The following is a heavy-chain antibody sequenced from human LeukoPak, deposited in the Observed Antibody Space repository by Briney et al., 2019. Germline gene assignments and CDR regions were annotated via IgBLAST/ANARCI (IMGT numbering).Heavy chain of an antibody. CDR3: RLVVPAYDY. V-gene: IGHV1-69*13. J-gene: IGHJ4*02. CDR1: GGTFSSYA. CDR2: IIPIFGTA. Sequence: GASVKVSCKASGGTFSSYAISWVRQAPGQGLEWMGGIIPIFGTANYAQKFQGRVTITADGSTSTAYMELSSLRSEDTAVYYCRLVVPAYDYWGQGTLVTVSS. D-gene: IGHD2-2*01.